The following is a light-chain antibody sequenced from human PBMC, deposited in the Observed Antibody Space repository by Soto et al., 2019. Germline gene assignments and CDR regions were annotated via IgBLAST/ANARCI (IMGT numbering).Light chain of an antibody. J-gene: IGLJ3*02. CDR1: SSNIGRDN. CDR3: AVWDGSLNGWV. CDR2: RNN. Sequence: QSVLTQPPSASGTPGQRVTISCSGGSSNIGRDNVNWYQHFPGTAPKVLIYRNNQRPSGVPDRFSGSKSGTSASLAISGLQSEDEAGYYCAVWDGSLNGWVFGGGTKLTVL. V-gene: IGLV1-44*01.